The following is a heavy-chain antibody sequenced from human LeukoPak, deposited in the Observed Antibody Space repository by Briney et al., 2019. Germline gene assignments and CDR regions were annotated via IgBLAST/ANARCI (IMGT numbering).Heavy chain of an antibody. Sequence: PGGSLRLSCAASGFTVSSNYMSWVRQAPGKGLEWVSVIYSGGSTYYADSVKGRFTISRDNSKNTLYLQMNSLRAEDTAVYYCAKGPHYDSSGYYVYWGQGTLVTVSS. CDR2: IYSGGST. V-gene: IGHV3-53*01. D-gene: IGHD3-22*01. J-gene: IGHJ4*02. CDR1: GFTVSSNY. CDR3: AKGPHYDSSGYYVY.